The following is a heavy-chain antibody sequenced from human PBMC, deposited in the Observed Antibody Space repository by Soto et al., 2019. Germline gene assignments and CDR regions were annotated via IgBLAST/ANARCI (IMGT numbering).Heavy chain of an antibody. CDR1: GYTFTGYY. CDR3: ARGPSVVVVAATNWFDP. V-gene: IGHV1-2*04. D-gene: IGHD2-15*01. Sequence: QVQLVQSGAEVKKPGASVKVSCKASGYTFTGYYMHWVRQAPGQGLEWMGWINPNSGGTNYAQKFQGWVTMTRDTSISTAYMELSRLRSDDTAVYYRARGPSVVVVAATNWFDPWGQGTLVTVSS. CDR2: INPNSGGT. J-gene: IGHJ5*02.